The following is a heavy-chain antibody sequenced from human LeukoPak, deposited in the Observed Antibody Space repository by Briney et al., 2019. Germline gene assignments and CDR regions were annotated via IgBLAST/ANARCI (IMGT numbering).Heavy chain of an antibody. Sequence: GGTLRLSCAASGFTFSSYGMSWVRQAPGKGLEWVSAISGSGGSTYYADSVKGRFTISRDNSKNTLYLQMNSLRAEDTAVYYCAKDLLARTMVRGVIPNIFDYWGQGTLVTVSS. V-gene: IGHV3-23*01. CDR2: ISGSGGST. CDR1: GFTFSSYG. D-gene: IGHD3-10*01. J-gene: IGHJ4*02. CDR3: AKDLLARTMVRGVIPNIFDY.